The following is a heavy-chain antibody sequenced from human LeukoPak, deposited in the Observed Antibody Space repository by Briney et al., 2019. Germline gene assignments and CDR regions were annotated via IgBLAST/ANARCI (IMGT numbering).Heavy chain of an antibody. D-gene: IGHD2-15*01. CDR3: ARASLRLYYFDY. Sequence: SETLSLTCTVSGGSISNYYWSWIRQPPGKGLEWIGYIYYSGSTYYNPSLKSRVTISVDTSKNQFSLKLSSVAAADTAVYYCARASLRLYYFDYWGQGTLVTVSS. CDR2: IYYSGST. CDR1: GGSISNYY. V-gene: IGHV4-59*08. J-gene: IGHJ4*02.